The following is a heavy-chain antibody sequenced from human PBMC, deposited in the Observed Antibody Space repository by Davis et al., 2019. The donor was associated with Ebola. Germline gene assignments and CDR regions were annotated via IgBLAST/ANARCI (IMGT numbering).Heavy chain of an antibody. V-gene: IGHV4-59*04. D-gene: IGHD2-15*01. CDR3: ARPTSRSGGSIHLGWFDP. J-gene: IGHJ5*02. Sequence: SETLSLTCTVSGGSISSYYWSWIRQPPGKGLEWIGYIYYSGSTYYNPSLKSRVTISVDTSKNQFSLKLSSVTAADTAVYYCARPTSRSGGSIHLGWFDPWGQGTLVTVSS. CDR2: IYYSGST. CDR1: GGSISSYY.